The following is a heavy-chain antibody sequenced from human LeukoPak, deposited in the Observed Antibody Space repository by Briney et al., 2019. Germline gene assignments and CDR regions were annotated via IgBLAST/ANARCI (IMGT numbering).Heavy chain of an antibody. CDR3: ARRSSGGYSSYYYYYGMDV. J-gene: IGHJ6*02. V-gene: IGHV4-59*08. CDR1: GGSISSYY. CDR2: IYYSGST. D-gene: IGHD3-22*01. Sequence: SETLSLTCTVSGGSISSYYWSWIRQPPGKGLEWIGYIYYSGSTNYNPSLKSRVTISVGTSKNQFSLKLSSVTAADTAVYYCARRSSGGYSSYYYYYGMDVWGQGTTVTVSS.